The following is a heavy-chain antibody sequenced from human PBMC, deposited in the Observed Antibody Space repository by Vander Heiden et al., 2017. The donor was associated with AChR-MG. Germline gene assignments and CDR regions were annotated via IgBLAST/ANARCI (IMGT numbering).Heavy chain of an antibody. CDR3: AVIAATRVDY. CDR2: IYYSGST. J-gene: IGHJ4*02. Sequence: QVQLQESGPGLVKPSQTLSLTCTVSGGSISSGCYYWSWIRQHPGKGLEWIGYIYYSGSTYDNPSLKSRVTISVDTSKNQFSLKMSPVTGADTAVYYCAVIAATRVDYWGQGTLVTVSS. D-gene: IGHD2-15*01. V-gene: IGHV4-31*03. CDR1: GGSISSGCYY.